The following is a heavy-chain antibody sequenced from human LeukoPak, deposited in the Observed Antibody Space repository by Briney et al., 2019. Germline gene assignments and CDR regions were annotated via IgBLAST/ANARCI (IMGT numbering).Heavy chain of an antibody. CDR1: GFIFSDYH. Sequence: SGGSLRLSCAASGFIFSDYHMSWIRQAPGKGLEWISYISPGGETIYLADSVKGRFTLSRDNTKNSLYLQMNSLTVEDSALYYCAGGRDITVAGPGGYFDYWGQGTLVSVSS. CDR3: AGGRDITVAGPGGYFDY. J-gene: IGHJ4*02. D-gene: IGHD6-19*01. CDR2: ISPGGETI. V-gene: IGHV3-11*01.